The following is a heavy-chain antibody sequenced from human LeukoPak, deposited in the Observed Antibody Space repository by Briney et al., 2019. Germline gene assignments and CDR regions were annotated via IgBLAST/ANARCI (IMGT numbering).Heavy chain of an antibody. J-gene: IGHJ6*04. Sequence: SVKVSCKASGGTFSSYAISWVRQAPGQGLEWMGGIIPIFGTANYAQKFQGRVTITADKSTSTAYMELSSLRSEDTAVYYCARLRYSGYESGYGMDVWGKGTTVTVSS. CDR2: IIPIFGTA. V-gene: IGHV1-69*06. CDR1: GGTFSSYA. CDR3: ARLRYSGYESGYGMDV. D-gene: IGHD5-12*01.